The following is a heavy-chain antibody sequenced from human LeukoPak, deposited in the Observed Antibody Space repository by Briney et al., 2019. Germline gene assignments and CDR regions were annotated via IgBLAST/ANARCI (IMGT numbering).Heavy chain of an antibody. D-gene: IGHD3-3*01. CDR2: INHSGST. CDR3: ARLPGGERDYDFWSGYYDYYYYGMDV. CDR1: GGSISSSNW. Sequence: SGTLSLTCAVSGGSISSSNWWSWVRQPPGKGLEWIGEINHSGSTNYNPSLKSRVTISVDTSKNQFSLKLSSVTAADTAVYYCARLPGGERDYDFWSGYYDYYYYGMDVWGQGTTVTVSS. J-gene: IGHJ6*02. V-gene: IGHV4-4*02.